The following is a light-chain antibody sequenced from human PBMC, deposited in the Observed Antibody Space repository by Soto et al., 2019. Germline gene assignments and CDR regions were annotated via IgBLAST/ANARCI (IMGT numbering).Light chain of an antibody. J-gene: IGKJ1*01. Sequence: ESVLTQSPGTLSFSPGEKTNISCRANQSVSSSYLAWYQQKPGQAPRLLIYGASSRATGIPDRFSGSGSGTDFTLTVSRLEPEDFAVYYCQQFGSSSWTFGQGTKVDIK. V-gene: IGKV3-20*01. CDR2: GAS. CDR3: QQFGSSSWT. CDR1: QSVSSSY.